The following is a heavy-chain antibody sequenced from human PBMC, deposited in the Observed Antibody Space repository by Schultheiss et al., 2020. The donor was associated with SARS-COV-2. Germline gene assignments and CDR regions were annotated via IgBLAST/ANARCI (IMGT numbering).Heavy chain of an antibody. CDR3: ARDFIAALPPGWLAQQVGFDP. CDR2: IKQDGSEK. D-gene: IGHD6-13*01. J-gene: IGHJ5*02. Sequence: GGSLRLSCAASGFTFSTYSLNWVRQSPGKGLEWVANIKQDGSEKYYVDSVKGRFTISRDNAKNSLYLQMNSLRAEDTAVYYCARDFIAALPPGWLAQQVGFDPWGQGTLVTVSS. CDR1: GFTFSTYS. V-gene: IGHV3-7*03.